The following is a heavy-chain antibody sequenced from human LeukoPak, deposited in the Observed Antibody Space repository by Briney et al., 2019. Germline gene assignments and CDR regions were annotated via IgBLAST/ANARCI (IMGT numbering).Heavy chain of an antibody. D-gene: IGHD3-3*01. CDR2: INPSGGST. CDR3: AREGTFWSGYHRELWFDP. Sequence: ASVKVSCKASGYSFTKYVVNWVRQAPGQGLEWMGIINPSGGSTSYAQKFQGRVTMTRDMSTSTVYMELSSLRSEDTAVYYCAREGTFWSGYHRELWFDPWGQGTLVTVSS. CDR1: GYSFTKYV. J-gene: IGHJ5*02. V-gene: IGHV1-46*01.